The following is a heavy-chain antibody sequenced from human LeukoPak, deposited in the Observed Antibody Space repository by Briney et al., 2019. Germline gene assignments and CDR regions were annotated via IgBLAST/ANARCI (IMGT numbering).Heavy chain of an antibody. D-gene: IGHD5-18*01. CDR1: GGSIRSYY. Sequence: SETLSLTCTVSGGSIRSYYWSWIRQPAGKGLEWIGRIYTSGSTNYNPSLKSRVTISVDKAKNQFSLKLGSVTAADTAVYYCARDQGQLPNFDYWGQGTLVTVSS. J-gene: IGHJ4*02. CDR3: ARDQGQLPNFDY. V-gene: IGHV4-4*07. CDR2: IYTSGST.